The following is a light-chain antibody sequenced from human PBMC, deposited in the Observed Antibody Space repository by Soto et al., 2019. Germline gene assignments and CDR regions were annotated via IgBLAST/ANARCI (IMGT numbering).Light chain of an antibody. CDR2: AAS. CDR1: QSISTL. J-gene: IGKJ1*01. Sequence: DIQMTQSPSSLSASVGDRVSVTCRASQSISTLLNWYQQRPGEAPKLLIYAASSLQSGVPSRFSGSGSGADFTLTIGSLQPDDFATYYCQQSYTTPRTFGQGTKVEVK. V-gene: IGKV1-39*01. CDR3: QQSYTTPRT.